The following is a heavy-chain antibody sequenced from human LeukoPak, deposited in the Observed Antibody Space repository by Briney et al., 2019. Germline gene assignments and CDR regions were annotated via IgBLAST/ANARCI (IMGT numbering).Heavy chain of an antibody. CDR1: GGSISSYY. CDR3: ARDLFSTAGAYDY. CDR2: IYYSGST. Sequence: SETLSLTCTVSGGSISSYYWSWIRQPPGKGLEWIGYIYYSGSTNYNPSLKSRVTISVDTSKNQFSLKLSSVTAADTAVYYCARDLFSTAGAYDYWGQGTLVIVSS. V-gene: IGHV4-59*01. D-gene: IGHD1-26*01. J-gene: IGHJ4*02.